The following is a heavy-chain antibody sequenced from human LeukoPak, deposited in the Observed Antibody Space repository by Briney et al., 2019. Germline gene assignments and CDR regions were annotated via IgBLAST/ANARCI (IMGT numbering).Heavy chain of an antibody. V-gene: IGHV1-69*17. CDR1: GGTFSSYA. CDR3: ASGGPEMATIGGDYFDY. J-gene: IGHJ4*02. Sequence: SVKVSCKASGGTFSSYAISWVRQAPGQGLXXXXXXXXXFGIANYAQKFQGRVTITADKSTSTAYMELSSLRSEDTAVYYCASGGPEMATIGGDYFDYWGQGTLVTVSS. CDR2: XXXXFGIA. D-gene: IGHD5-24*01.